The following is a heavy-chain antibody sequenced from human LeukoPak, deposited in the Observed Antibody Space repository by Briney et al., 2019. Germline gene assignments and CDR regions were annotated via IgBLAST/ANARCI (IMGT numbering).Heavy chain of an antibody. CDR2: ISYDGSNK. CDR1: GFTFNSYA. J-gene: IGHJ4*02. CDR3: ARGFYYDSSGYYVYYFDY. V-gene: IGHV3-30-3*01. D-gene: IGHD3-22*01. Sequence: GRSLRLSCAASGFTFNSYAIHWVRQAPGKGLEWVAIISYDGSNKYYADSVKGRFTISRDNSKSTLYLQMNSLRAEDTAVYYCARGFYYDSSGYYVYYFDYWGQGTLVTVSS.